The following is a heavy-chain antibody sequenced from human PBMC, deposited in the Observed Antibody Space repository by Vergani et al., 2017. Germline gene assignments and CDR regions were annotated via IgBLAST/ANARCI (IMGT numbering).Heavy chain of an antibody. J-gene: IGHJ4*02. D-gene: IGHD2-15*01. CDR2: MDYSGST. CDR1: GGPISSGSYY. Sequence: QVQLQESGPGLVKPSQILSLTCTVSGGPISSGSYYWSWIRQPPGKGLEWIGSMDYSGSTSYNPSLESRISISFETPKNQFSLRLTSVTAADTAVYYCASKRGACRAAYCHSYDFWGPGTLVGVSS. V-gene: IGHV4-39*01. CDR3: ASKRGACRAAYCHSYDF.